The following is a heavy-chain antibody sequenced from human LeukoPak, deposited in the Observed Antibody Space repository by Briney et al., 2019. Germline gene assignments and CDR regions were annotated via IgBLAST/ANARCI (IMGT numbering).Heavy chain of an antibody. CDR3: AKGAAAGKVDWFDP. J-gene: IGHJ5*02. CDR1: GFTFSNFA. CDR2: ITGYGAT. V-gene: IGHV3-23*01. Sequence: GGSLRLSCAASGFTFSNFAMMWVRQAPGTGRQWVSTITGYGATFYADSVRGRFTFFRDTSMNTLVLQMNSLGAEDTAVYYCAKGAAAGKVDWFDPWGQGTPVTVSS. D-gene: IGHD6-13*01.